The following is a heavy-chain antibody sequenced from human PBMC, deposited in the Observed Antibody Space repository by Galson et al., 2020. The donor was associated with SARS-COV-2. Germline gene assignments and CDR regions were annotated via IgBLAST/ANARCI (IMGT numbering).Heavy chain of an antibody. CDR1: AGSISGIPSY. Sequence: SETLSLTCIVSAGSISGIPSYWGWIRQPPGKGLEWTGSVNYSGKTYYNPSLRSRVTISVDTSKNQFSLRLSSVSTPDTAVYYCARDRGDYGVKFYFDSWGQGTLVTVSS. CDR3: ARDRGDYGVKFYFDS. J-gene: IGHJ4*02. D-gene: IGHD4-17*01. V-gene: IGHV4-39*07. CDR2: VNYSGKT.